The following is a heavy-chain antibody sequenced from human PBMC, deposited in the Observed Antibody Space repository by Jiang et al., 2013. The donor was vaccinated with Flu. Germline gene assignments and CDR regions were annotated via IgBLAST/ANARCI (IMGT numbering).Heavy chain of an antibody. Sequence: PGLVKPSETLSLTCTVSGGSISSSSYYWSWIRQPPGKGLEWIGYIYYSGSTNYNPSLKSRVTISVDTSKNQFSLKLSSVTAADTAVYYCAREVNGLPTYFDYWGQGTLVTVSS. CDR2: IYYSGST. V-gene: IGHV4-61*01. D-gene: IGHD2-15*01. CDR1: GGSISSSSYY. J-gene: IGHJ4*02. CDR3: AREVNGLPTYFDY.